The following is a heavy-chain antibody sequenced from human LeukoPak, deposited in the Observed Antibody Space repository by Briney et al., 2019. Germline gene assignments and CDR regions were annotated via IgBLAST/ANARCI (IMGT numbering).Heavy chain of an antibody. D-gene: IGHD2-2*01. Sequence: GASVKVSCKASGYIFNNYGITWVRRAPGQGLEWMGWISAYNGHTNYAQKFQGRVAMTTDTSTNTAYMELRSLRSDDTAVYYCARDVVGQLPDFWGQGTLVTISS. J-gene: IGHJ4*02. CDR1: GYIFNNYG. CDR2: ISAYNGHT. CDR3: ARDVVGQLPDF. V-gene: IGHV1-18*01.